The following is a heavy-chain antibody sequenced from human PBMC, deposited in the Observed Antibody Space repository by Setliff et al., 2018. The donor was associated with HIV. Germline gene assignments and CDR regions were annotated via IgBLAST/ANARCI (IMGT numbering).Heavy chain of an antibody. V-gene: IGHV3-15*01. D-gene: IGHD6-19*01. CDR1: GFTFSDYY. CDR2: VKIDSDGGTI. Sequence: GESLKISCAASGFTFSDYYMNWVRQAPGKGLEWVGRVKIDSDGGTIDYAAPVQGRFVISRDDSQNLLSLQLNALRTEDTGVYYCTTAVIPPAGWGALNIWGPGTTVTVSS. J-gene: IGHJ3*02. CDR3: TTAVIPPAGWGALNI.